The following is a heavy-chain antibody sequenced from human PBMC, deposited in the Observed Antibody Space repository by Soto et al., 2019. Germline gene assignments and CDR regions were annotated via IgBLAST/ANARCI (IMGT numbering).Heavy chain of an antibody. CDR1: GGTFSSYA. CDR2: IIPIFGTA. Sequence: QVQLVQSGAEVKKPGSSVKVSCKASGGTFSSYAISWVRQAPGQGLEWIGGIIPIFGTANYAQKFRARVTITADESTSTAYMELSSLRSEDTAVYYCARDSTSGTTEFGLYYYYNMDVWGQGTTVTVSS. J-gene: IGHJ6*02. D-gene: IGHD1-1*01. CDR3: ARDSTSGTTEFGLYYYYNMDV. V-gene: IGHV1-69*01.